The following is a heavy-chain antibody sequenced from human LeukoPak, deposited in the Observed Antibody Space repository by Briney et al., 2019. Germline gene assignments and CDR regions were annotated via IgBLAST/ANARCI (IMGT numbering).Heavy chain of an antibody. D-gene: IGHD1-14*01. CDR2: IYHSGST. CDR1: GGSISSSNW. CDR3: ARGGPNPSAFGI. J-gene: IGHJ3*02. V-gene: IGHV4-4*02. Sequence: SGTLSLTCAVSGGSISSSNWWSWVRQPPGKGLEWIGEIYHSGSTNYNPSLKSRVTMSVDTSKNQFSLKLSSVTAADTAVYYCARGGPNPSAFGIWGQGTMVTVSS.